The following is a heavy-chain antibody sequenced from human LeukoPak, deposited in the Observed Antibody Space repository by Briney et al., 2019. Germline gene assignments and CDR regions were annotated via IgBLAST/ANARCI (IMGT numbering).Heavy chain of an antibody. J-gene: IGHJ4*02. CDR3: ALRRYCSGGSCYSGNY. D-gene: IGHD2-15*01. Sequence: SVKVSCKASGGTFSSYAISWVRQAPGQGLEWMGGIIPIFGTANHAQKFQGRVTITADESTSTAYMELSSLRSEDTAVYYCALRRYCSGGSCYSGNYWGQGTLVTVSS. CDR1: GGTFSSYA. CDR2: IIPIFGTA. V-gene: IGHV1-69*13.